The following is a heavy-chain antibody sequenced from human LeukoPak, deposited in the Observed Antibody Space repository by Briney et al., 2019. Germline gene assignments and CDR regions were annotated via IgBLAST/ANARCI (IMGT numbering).Heavy chain of an antibody. Sequence: SETLSLTCTVSGGSISRYYWSWIRQPAGKGLEWIGRIYTSGSTNYNPSLKSRVTMSMDTSKNQFSLKLSSVTAADTAVYYCARAADSSAYTAFDIWGQGTLVTVSS. J-gene: IGHJ3*02. V-gene: IGHV4-4*07. CDR1: GGSISRYY. CDR3: ARAADSSAYTAFDI. D-gene: IGHD3-22*01. CDR2: IYTSGST.